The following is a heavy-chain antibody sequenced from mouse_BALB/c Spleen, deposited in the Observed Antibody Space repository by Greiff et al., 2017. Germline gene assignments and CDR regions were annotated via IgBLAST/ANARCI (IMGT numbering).Heavy chain of an antibody. CDR3: ERKSNYEAMDD. Sequence: QVQLQQPGAELVKPGASVKLSCKASGYTFTSYWMHWVKQRPGQGLEWIGEINPSNGRTNYNEKFKSKATLAVDKSSSTAYMQLSSLTSEDSAVYYCERKSNYEAMDDWGQGTTVTVTS. J-gene: IGHJ4*01. CDR2: INPSNGRT. CDR1: GYTFTSYW. V-gene: IGHV1S81*02. D-gene: IGHD2-5*01.